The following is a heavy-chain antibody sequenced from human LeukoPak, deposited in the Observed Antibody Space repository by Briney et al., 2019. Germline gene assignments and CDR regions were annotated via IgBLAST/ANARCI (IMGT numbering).Heavy chain of an antibody. J-gene: IGHJ4*02. V-gene: IGHV4-34*01. CDR2: INHSGST. D-gene: IGHD2-15*01. Sequence: PSETLSLTCAVYGGSFSGYYWSWIRQPPGKGLEWIGEINHSGSTNYNPSLKSRVTISVDTSKNQFSLKLSSVTAADTAVYYCARGDSGYCSSGSCLFDWGQGTLVTVSS. CDR1: GGSFSGYY. CDR3: ARGDSGYCSSGSCLFD.